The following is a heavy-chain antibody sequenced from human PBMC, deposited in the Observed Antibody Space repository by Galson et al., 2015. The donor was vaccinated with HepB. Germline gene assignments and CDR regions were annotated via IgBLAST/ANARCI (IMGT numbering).Heavy chain of an antibody. V-gene: IGHV1-69*13. CDR2: IILIFGIA. CDR3: ARATPGRDGYNQEEAFDI. CDR1: GGTFSSYA. Sequence: SVKVSCKASGGTFSSYAISWVRQAPGQGLEWMGGIILIFGIANYAQKFQGRVTITADESTSTAYMELSSLRSEDTAVYYCARATPGRDGYNQEEAFDIWGQGTMVTVSS. D-gene: IGHD5-24*01. J-gene: IGHJ3*02.